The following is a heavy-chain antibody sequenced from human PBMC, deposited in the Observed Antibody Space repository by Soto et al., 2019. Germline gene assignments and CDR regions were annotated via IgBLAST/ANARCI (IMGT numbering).Heavy chain of an antibody. Sequence: ASVKVSCKASGYTFTSYGIRWVRQAPGQGLEWMGWISAYNGNTNYAQKLQGRVTMTTDTSTSTAYMELRSLRSDDTAVYYCAREYSSGWYWEFDYWGQGTLVTVSS. V-gene: IGHV1-18*01. CDR3: AREYSSGWYWEFDY. CDR1: GYTFTSYG. J-gene: IGHJ4*02. D-gene: IGHD6-19*01. CDR2: ISAYNGNT.